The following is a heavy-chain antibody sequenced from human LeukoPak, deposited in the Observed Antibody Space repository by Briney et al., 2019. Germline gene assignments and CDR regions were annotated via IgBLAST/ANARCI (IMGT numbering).Heavy chain of an antibody. V-gene: IGHV1-69*13. J-gene: IGHJ6*03. Sequence: SVKVSCKASGGTFSSYAISWVRQAPGQGLEWMGGIIPIFGTANYAQKFQGRVTITADESTSTAYMELSSLRSEDTAVYYCARVAYYGSGSYSPRGYYYYMDVWGKGTTVTVSS. CDR2: IIPIFGTA. CDR1: GGTFSSYA. CDR3: ARVAYYGSGSYSPRGYYYYMDV. D-gene: IGHD3-10*01.